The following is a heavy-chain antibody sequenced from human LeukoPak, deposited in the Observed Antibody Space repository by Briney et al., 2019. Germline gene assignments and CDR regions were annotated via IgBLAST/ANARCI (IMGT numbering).Heavy chain of an antibody. CDR1: GFPFSSYA. J-gene: IGHJ4*02. Sequence: GRSLRLSCAASGFPFSSYAVIWVRQAPGKGLEWFSAISISGENTYYADSVKGRFTISRDTSRNTLYLQMHSLRAEDTAVYYCARLISTSSSRFSDYWGQGTLVTVSS. CDR2: ISISGENT. CDR3: ARLISTSSSRFSDY. V-gene: IGHV3-23*01. D-gene: IGHD6-6*01.